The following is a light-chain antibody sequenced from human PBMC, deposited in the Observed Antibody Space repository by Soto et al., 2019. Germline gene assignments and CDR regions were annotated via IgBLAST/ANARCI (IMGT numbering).Light chain of an antibody. CDR1: QSVLYSSNNKNY. Sequence: AVSLGERATINCKSSQSVLYSSNNKNYLAWYQQKPGQPPKLLIYWASTRESGVPDRFSGSWSGTDFTLTISSLQAEDVAVYYCQQYYSTPYTFGQGTKLEIK. V-gene: IGKV4-1*01. CDR3: QQYYSTPYT. J-gene: IGKJ2*01. CDR2: WAS.